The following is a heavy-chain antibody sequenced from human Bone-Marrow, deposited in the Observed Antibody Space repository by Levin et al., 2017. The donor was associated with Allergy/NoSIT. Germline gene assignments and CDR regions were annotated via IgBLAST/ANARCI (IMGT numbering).Heavy chain of an antibody. CDR2: ISGSGGST. Sequence: GGSLRLSCAASGFTFSSYAMSWVRQAPGKGLEWVSAISGSGGSTYYADSVKGRFTISRDNSKNTLYLQMNSLRAEDTAVYYCAKVPRGYSYGYYFDYWGQGTLVTVSS. J-gene: IGHJ4*02. CDR3: AKVPRGYSYGYYFDY. CDR1: GFTFSSYA. V-gene: IGHV3-23*01. D-gene: IGHD5-18*01.